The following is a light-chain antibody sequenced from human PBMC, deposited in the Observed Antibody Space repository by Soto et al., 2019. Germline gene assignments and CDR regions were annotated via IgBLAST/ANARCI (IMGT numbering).Light chain of an antibody. CDR2: RNT. CDR1: SSNIGSNT. V-gene: IGLV1-44*01. Sequence: QSVLTQPPSASGTPGQRVTLSFSGSSSNIGSNTVNWYQHLPLAAPKLLIQRNTQRPSGVPDRFSGSQSGTSASLAISGLPSEDEADYYCSVWDDSLNGYVFGTGTKLTVL. CDR3: SVWDDSLNGYV. J-gene: IGLJ1*01.